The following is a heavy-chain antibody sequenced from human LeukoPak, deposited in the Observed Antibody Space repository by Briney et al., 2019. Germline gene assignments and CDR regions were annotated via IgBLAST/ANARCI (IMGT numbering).Heavy chain of an antibody. D-gene: IGHD6-13*01. CDR2: ISGNGVST. CDR1: GFTFRSYW. J-gene: IGHJ4*02. V-gene: IGHV3-64*01. Sequence: GGSLRLSCAASGFTFRSYWMSWVRQAPGKGLEYVSAISGNGVSTNYANSVKGRFTMSRDNSKNTLFLQMDSLRAEDTAVYYCARDRVGSSWSEFDSWGQGTLVTVSS. CDR3: ARDRVGSSWSEFDS.